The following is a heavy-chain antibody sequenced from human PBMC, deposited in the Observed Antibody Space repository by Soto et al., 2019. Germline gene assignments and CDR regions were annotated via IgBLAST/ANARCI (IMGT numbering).Heavy chain of an antibody. J-gene: IGHJ3*02. CDR2: IYPGDSDT. CDR3: ARKRTYYYDSSDAFDI. Sequence: GVLKVSCKGSGYSLTSYWIGWGRQMPGEGLEWMGIIYPGDSDTRYNPSFQGQVTISADKSISTAYLQWSSLKASDTAMYYCARKRTYYYDSSDAFDIWGQGTMVT. V-gene: IGHV5-51*01. D-gene: IGHD3-22*01. CDR1: GYSLTSYW.